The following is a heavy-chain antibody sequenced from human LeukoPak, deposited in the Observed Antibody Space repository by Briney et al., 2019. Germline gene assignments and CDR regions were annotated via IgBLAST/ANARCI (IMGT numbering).Heavy chain of an antibody. V-gene: IGHV3-7*03. J-gene: IGHJ4*02. CDR3: ARGGGGYVGFDY. D-gene: IGHD5-12*01. Sequence: GGSLRLSCAASGFTFSSYWVSWVRQAPGKGLEWVANIKQDGSEKYYVDSVKGRFTISRDNAKNSLYLQMNSLRAEDTAVYHCARGGGGYVGFDYWGQGTLVTVSS. CDR2: IKQDGSEK. CDR1: GFTFSSYW.